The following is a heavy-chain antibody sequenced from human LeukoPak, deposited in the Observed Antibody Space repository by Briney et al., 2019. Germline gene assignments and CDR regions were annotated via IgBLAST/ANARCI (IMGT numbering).Heavy chain of an antibody. J-gene: IGHJ3*01. D-gene: IGHD5-12*01. CDR2: INAGNGNT. CDR3: ALLVATIGDAFDV. CDR1: GYTFTDYA. V-gene: IGHV1-3*01. Sequence: ASVKVSCKASGYTFTDYAMHWVRQAPGQRLEWMGSINAGNGNTKYSQKFQGRVTITRDTSASTAYMELSSLRSEDTAVYHCALLVATIGDAFDVWGQGTMVTVSS.